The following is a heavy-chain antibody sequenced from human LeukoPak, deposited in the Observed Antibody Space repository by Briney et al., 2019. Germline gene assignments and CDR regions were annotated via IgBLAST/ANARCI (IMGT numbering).Heavy chain of an antibody. CDR3: ARGGGLDV. Sequence: GGSLRLSCAASGFTFSNFYMSWIRQAPGKGLEWVASINHNGNVNYYVDSVKGRFTISRDNAKSSLYLQMSNLRAEDTAVYFCARGGGLDVWGQGATVTVSS. J-gene: IGHJ6*02. D-gene: IGHD3-16*01. V-gene: IGHV3-7*03. CDR1: GFTFSNFY. CDR2: INHNGNVN.